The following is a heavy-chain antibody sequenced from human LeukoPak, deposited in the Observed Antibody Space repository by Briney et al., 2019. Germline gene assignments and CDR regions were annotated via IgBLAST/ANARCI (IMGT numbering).Heavy chain of an antibody. CDR3: ARLGPASSGWPESFDY. V-gene: IGHV3-7*03. CDR1: GFTFNSYW. J-gene: IGHJ4*02. CDR2: IKRDGSEK. D-gene: IGHD6-19*01. Sequence: GGSLRLSCAASGFTFNSYWMNWVRQAPGEGLEWVANIKRDGSEKYYVDSVKGRFTISRDNAKNSLDLQMNSLRVEDTAVYYCARLGPASSGWPESFDYWGQGTLVTVSS.